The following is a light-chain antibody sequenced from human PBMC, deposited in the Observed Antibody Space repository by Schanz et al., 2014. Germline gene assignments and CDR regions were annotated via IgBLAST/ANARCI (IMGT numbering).Light chain of an antibody. V-gene: IGLV1-40*01. Sequence: QSVLTQPPSVSGAPGQRVTISCTGSSSNIGARYDVHWYQQLRGTAPKLLIYRNNNRPSGVPDRFSGSRSGTSASLAITGLQAEEEAEYHCQSYDSSLCAWVFGGGTKLTVL. CDR2: RNN. CDR1: SSNIGARYD. J-gene: IGLJ3*02. CDR3: QSYDSSLCAWV.